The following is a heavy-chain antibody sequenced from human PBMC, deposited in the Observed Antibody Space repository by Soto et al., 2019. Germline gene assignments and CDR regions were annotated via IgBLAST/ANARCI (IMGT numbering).Heavy chain of an antibody. J-gene: IGHJ4*02. D-gene: IGHD2-15*01. CDR3: ARLPTTVVEGGYYFDY. V-gene: IGHV4-59*01. Sequence: PSETLSLTCTVSGGSISSYYWSWIRQPPGKGLEWIGYIYYSGSTNYNPSLKSRVTISVDTSKNQFSLKLSSVTAADTAVYYCARLPTTVVEGGYYFDYWGQGTLVTVSS. CDR1: GGSISSYY. CDR2: IYYSGST.